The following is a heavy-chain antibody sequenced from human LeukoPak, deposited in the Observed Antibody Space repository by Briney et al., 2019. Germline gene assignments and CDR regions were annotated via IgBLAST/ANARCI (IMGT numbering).Heavy chain of an antibody. V-gene: IGHV4-59*01. CDR2: IHSSGST. CDR3: ARDRGYSGSYYFDY. CDR1: GGSISSYY. Sequence: PSETLSLTCIVSGGSISSYYWSWIRQPPGKGLEWIAYIHSSGSTNYNPSLKSRVTISIDTSKNQFSLKLNSVTAADTAVYYCARDRGYSGSYYFDYWGQGTLVTVSS. D-gene: IGHD5-12*01. J-gene: IGHJ4*02.